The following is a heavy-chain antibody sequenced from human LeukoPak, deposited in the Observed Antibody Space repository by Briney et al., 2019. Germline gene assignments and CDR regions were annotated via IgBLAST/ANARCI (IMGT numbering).Heavy chain of an antibody. CDR2: IYYSGST. Sequence: SETLSLTCTVSGGSISSYYWSWIRQPPGKGLEWIGYIYYSGSTNYNPSLKSRVTISVDTSKNQFSLKLSSVTAADTAVYYCARAGATVIDYWGQGTLVTVSS. D-gene: IGHD5-12*01. CDR3: ARAGATVIDY. V-gene: IGHV4-59*01. J-gene: IGHJ4*02. CDR1: GGSISSYY.